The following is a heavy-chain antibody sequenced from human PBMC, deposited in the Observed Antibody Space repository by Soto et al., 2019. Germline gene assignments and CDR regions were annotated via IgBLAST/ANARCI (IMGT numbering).Heavy chain of an antibody. CDR1: GLPLSSFA. CDR2: ISYDGSNK. CDR3: AKDRITIFGVANYGMDV. D-gene: IGHD3-3*01. Sequence: QVQLVESGGGVVKPGRPLRPSCEAPGLPLSSFARHWVRKAPGKGRGWGAVISYDGSNKYNADSVKGRFTISRDNSKNTLYLQMNSLRAEDTAVYYCAKDRITIFGVANYGMDVWGQGTTVTVSS. J-gene: IGHJ6*02. V-gene: IGHV3-30*18.